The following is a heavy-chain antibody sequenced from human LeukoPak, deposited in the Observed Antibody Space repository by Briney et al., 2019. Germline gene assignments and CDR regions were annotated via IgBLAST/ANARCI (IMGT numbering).Heavy chain of an antibody. V-gene: IGHV4-30-2*01. J-gene: IGHJ4*02. D-gene: IGHD1-26*01. CDR2: VYHSGST. Sequence: SQTLSLTCAVSGGSISSGGYSWSWIRQPPGKGLEWIGYVYHSGSTYYNPSLKSRVTISVDRSKNQFSLKLSSVTAADTAVYYCARSRGSYSTPLVEWGQGTLVTVSS. CDR1: GGSISSGGYS. CDR3: ARSRGSYSTPLVE.